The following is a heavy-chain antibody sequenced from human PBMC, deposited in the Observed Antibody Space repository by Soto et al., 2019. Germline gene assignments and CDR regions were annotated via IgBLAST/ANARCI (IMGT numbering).Heavy chain of an antibody. CDR2: IYYGGST. CDR3: ANSRHQWLLSGFDP. V-gene: IGHV4-39*01. CDR1: GASISSSNSY. Sequence: SETLSLTCTVSGASISSSNSYWGWIRQPPGKGLEWIGNIYYGGSTYYNPSLKSRVTISVDTSNNQFSLKLTSVTATDTAVYYCANSRHQWLLSGFDPWGQGTPVTVSS. D-gene: IGHD6-19*01. J-gene: IGHJ5*02.